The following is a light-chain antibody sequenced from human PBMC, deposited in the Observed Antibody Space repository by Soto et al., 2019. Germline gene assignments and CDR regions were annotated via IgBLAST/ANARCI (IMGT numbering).Light chain of an antibody. CDR1: PSVGGH. Sequence: EILLTQSPATLSLSPGEKATLSFRASPSVGGHLAWYQQKPGQAPRLLIYDASDRATGIPARFSGSGSETDFTLTISSLEPDDFAVYYCQQRNNWPPSITFGQGTRLEIK. V-gene: IGKV3-11*01. CDR3: QQRNNWPPSIT. J-gene: IGKJ5*01. CDR2: DAS.